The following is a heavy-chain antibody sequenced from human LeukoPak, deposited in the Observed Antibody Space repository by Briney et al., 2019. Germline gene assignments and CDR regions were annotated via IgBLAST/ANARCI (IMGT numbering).Heavy chain of an antibody. Sequence: PSETLSLTCTVSGGSISSYYWSWIRQPPGKGLEWIGYIYYGGSTNYNPSLKSRVTISVDTSKNQFSLKLSSVTAADTAVYYCARRAGSSWHPFDYWGQGTLVTVSS. CDR1: GGSISSYY. D-gene: IGHD6-13*01. V-gene: IGHV4-59*08. J-gene: IGHJ4*02. CDR3: ARRAGSSWHPFDY. CDR2: IYYGGST.